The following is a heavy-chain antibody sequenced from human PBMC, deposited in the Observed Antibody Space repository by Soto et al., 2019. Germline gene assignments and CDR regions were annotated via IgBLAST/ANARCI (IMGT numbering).Heavy chain of an antibody. J-gene: IGHJ6*02. Sequence: GESLKISCKGSGYSFTSYWISWVRQMPGKVLEWMGRIDPSDSYTNYSPSFQGHVTISADKSISTAYLQWSSLKASDTAMYYCARRHYYGSGSYYQHYGMDVWGQGXTVTVYS. CDR3: ARRHYYGSGSYYQHYGMDV. CDR1: GYSFTSYW. V-gene: IGHV5-10-1*01. CDR2: IDPSDSYT. D-gene: IGHD3-10*01.